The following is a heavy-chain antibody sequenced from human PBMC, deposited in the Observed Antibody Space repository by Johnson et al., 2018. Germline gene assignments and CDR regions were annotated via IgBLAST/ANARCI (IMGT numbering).Heavy chain of an antibody. CDR3: TTYYDILTGYPRGAFDI. Sequence: VQLVESGGGLVKPGGSLRLSCAASGFTFSNAWMSWVRQAPGTGLEWVGRIKSTTDGGTTDYAAPVKGRFTLSRDDSKNTLYLQMNSRKTEDKAVYYCTTYYDILTGYPRGAFDIWGQGTMVTVSS. J-gene: IGHJ3*02. D-gene: IGHD3-9*01. CDR1: GFTFSNAW. CDR2: IKSTTDGGTT. V-gene: IGHV3-15*01.